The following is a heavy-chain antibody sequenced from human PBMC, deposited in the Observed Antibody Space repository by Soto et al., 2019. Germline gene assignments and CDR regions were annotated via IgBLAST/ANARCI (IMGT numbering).Heavy chain of an antibody. J-gene: IGHJ5*01. V-gene: IGHV3-30*03. CDR1: GFTFSSYG. CDR3: ARDRAGNNWFDP. Sequence: QVQLVESGGGVVQPGRSLRLSCAASGFTFSSYGMHWVRQAPGKGLEWVAVISYDGSNTYYTDSVQGRFSISRDNSKNTLFLQMNSLRVEETAIYYCARDRAGNNWFDPWGQGTLVTVSS. CDR2: ISYDGSNT. D-gene: IGHD3-10*01.